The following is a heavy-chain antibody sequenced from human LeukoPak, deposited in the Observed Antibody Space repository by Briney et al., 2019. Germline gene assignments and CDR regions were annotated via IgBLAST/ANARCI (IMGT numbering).Heavy chain of an antibody. V-gene: IGHV1-2*02. CDR3: AREVVAATYYYYYMDV. CDR2: INPNSGGT. CDR1: GYTFTGYY. J-gene: IGHJ6*03. D-gene: IGHD2-15*01. Sequence: ASVKVSCKASGYTFTGYYMHWVRQAPGQGLEWMGWINPNSGGTNYAQKFQGRVTMTRDTSISTAYMELSRLRSDDTAVYYCAREVVAATYYYYYMDVWGKGTTVTVSS.